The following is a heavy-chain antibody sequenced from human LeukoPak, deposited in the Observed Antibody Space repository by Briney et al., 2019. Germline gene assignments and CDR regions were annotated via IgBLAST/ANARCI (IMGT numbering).Heavy chain of an antibody. Sequence: SETLSLTCAVYGGSFSGYYWSWIRQPPGKGLEWIGEINHSGSTDYNPSLKSRVTISVDTSKNQFSLKLSSVTAADTAVYYCARGPIIAVAGSSGFDYWGQGTLVTVSS. J-gene: IGHJ4*02. D-gene: IGHD6-19*01. CDR2: INHSGST. CDR3: ARGPIIAVAGSSGFDY. V-gene: IGHV4-34*01. CDR1: GGSFSGYY.